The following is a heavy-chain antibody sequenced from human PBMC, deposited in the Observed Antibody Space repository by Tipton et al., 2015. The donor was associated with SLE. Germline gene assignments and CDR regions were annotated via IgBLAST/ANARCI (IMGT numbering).Heavy chain of an antibody. CDR1: GDSINKGGYH. Sequence: TLSLTCSVSGDSINKGGYHWNWIRQPAGKGLEWIGYIFHYGSTNYNPSLRSRVTMSVDMSKNQFSLKLRSVTAADTAVYYCARVMHCGDDCYPTPNCYSYNVMDVWGQGTTVIVSS. CDR3: ARVMHCGDDCYPTPNCYSYNVMDV. J-gene: IGHJ6*02. D-gene: IGHD2-21*01. CDR2: IFHYGST. V-gene: IGHV4-61*10.